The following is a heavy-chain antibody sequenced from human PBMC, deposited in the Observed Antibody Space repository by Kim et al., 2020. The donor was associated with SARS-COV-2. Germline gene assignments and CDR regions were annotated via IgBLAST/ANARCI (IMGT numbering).Heavy chain of an antibody. CDR2: IYYSGST. CDR1: GGSVSSGSYY. J-gene: IGHJ4*02. CDR3: ARADTAVPFDY. D-gene: IGHD5-18*01. Sequence: SETLSLTCTVSGGSVSSGSYYWSWIRQPPGKGLEWIGYIYYSGSTNYNPSLKSRVTISVDTSKNQFSLKLSSVTAADTAVYYCARADTAVPFDYWGQGTLVTVSS. V-gene: IGHV4-61*01.